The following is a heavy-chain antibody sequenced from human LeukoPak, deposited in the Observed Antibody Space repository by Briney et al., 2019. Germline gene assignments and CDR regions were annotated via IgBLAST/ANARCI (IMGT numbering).Heavy chain of an antibody. J-gene: IGHJ4*02. V-gene: IGHV1-18*01. Sequence: ASVKVSCKASGYTFTSYGISWVRQAPGQGLEWMGWISAYNGSTNYAQKLQGRVTMTTDTSTSTAYMELRSLRSDDTAVYYCARDCSGGSCLLRVYWGQGTLVTVSS. CDR2: ISAYNGST. CDR3: ARDCSGGSCLLRVY. D-gene: IGHD2-15*01. CDR1: GYTFTSYG.